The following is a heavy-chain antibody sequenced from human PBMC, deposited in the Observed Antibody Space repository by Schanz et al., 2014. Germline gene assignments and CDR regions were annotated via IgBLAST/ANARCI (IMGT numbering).Heavy chain of an antibody. D-gene: IGHD2-21*01. CDR3: AGAAGGLGAYHYYMDV. CDR1: GYTFTSYD. J-gene: IGHJ6*03. V-gene: IGHV1-8*02. Sequence: QVQLVQSGAEVKKPGASVKVSCEASGYTFTSYDINWVRQAPGQGLEWMGWMNPNSGNTGYAQKFQGGVTMASHTTISTACMDLSRLRSGSTAVEYCAGAAGGLGAYHYYMDVWGKGTTXTVSS. CDR2: MNPNSGNT.